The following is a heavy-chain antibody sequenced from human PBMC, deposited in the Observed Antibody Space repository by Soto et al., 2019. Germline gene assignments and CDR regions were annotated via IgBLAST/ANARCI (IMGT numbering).Heavy chain of an antibody. CDR2: ISWNSGRT. CDR3: AKDHHTTIPVASEF. CDR1: GCTFDDYG. D-gene: IGHD6-19*01. Sequence: GGSLRLSCAASGCTFDDYGMHWVLQAPGKGLEWVSGISWNSGRTDYAASVKGRFTISRDNSKNTLYLQMNSLSPEDTAIYYCAKDHHTTIPVASEFWGQATLVTVSS. V-gene: IGHV3-9*01. J-gene: IGHJ4*02.